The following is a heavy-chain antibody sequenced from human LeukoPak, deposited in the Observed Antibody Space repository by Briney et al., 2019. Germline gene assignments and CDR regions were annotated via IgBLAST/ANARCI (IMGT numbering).Heavy chain of an antibody. J-gene: IGHJ4*02. V-gene: IGHV4-34*01. D-gene: IGHD3-22*01. CDR3: AGDTYYYDSSGHRFTTNFDY. Sequence: SETLSLTCAVYGGSFSGYYWSWIRQPPGKGLEWIGEINHSGSTNYNPSLKSRVTISVDTSKNQFSLKLSSVTAADTAVYYCAGDTYYYDSSGHRFTTNFDYWGQGTLVTVSS. CDR2: INHSGST. CDR1: GGSFSGYY.